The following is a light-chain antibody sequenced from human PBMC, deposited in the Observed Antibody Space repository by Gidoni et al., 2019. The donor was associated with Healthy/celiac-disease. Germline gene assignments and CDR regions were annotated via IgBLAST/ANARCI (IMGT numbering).Light chain of an antibody. J-gene: IGKJ1*01. V-gene: IGKV1-27*01. CDR1: QGISNY. CDR3: QKYNSAPRT. Sequence: DIQMTQSPSSLSASVGDSVTITCRASQGISNYLAWYQQKPGKVPKLLIYAASTLQSGVPSRFSGSGSGTDFTLTISSLQPEDVATYYCQKYNSAPRTCGQXTRVEIK. CDR2: AAS.